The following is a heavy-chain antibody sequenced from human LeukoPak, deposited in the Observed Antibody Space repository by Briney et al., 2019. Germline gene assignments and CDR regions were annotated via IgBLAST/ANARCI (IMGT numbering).Heavy chain of an antibody. D-gene: IGHD4-23*01. CDR2: IYPGDSDT. V-gene: IGHV5-51*01. J-gene: IGHJ5*02. CDR1: GYSFTSYW. CDR3: ARRFGDYGGNSGWFDH. Sequence: GESLEISCQGSGYSFTSYWSGGVRQLPGKGLEGMGIIYPGDSDTRYSPSFQGQVTISADKSISTASLQWSSLKASDTATYYCARRFGDYGGNSGWFDHWGQGPLVTVSS.